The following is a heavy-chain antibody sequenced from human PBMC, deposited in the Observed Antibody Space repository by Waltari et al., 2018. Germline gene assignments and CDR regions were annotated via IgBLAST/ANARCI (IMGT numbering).Heavy chain of an antibody. V-gene: IGHV4-38-2*02. CDR1: GYSISSGYY. CDR3: AREGIAVAYNWFDP. D-gene: IGHD6-19*01. J-gene: IGHJ5*02. CDR2: IYHSGST. Sequence: QVQLQESGPGLVKPSETLSLTCAVSGYSISSGYYWGWIRQPPGKGLEWIGSIYHSGSTYYNPSLKSRVTISVDTSKNQFSLKLSSVTAADTAVYYCAREGIAVAYNWFDPWGQGTLVTVSS.